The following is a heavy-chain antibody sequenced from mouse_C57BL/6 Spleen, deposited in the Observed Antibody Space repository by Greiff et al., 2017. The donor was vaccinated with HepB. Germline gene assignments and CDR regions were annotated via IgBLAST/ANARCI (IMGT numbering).Heavy chain of an antibody. V-gene: IGHV5-4*03. CDR1: GFTFSSYA. D-gene: IGHD2-4*01. CDR3: ARRGVYYDYLYAMDY. J-gene: IGHJ4*01. Sequence: EVMLVESGGGLVKPGGSLKLSCAASGFTFSSYAMSWVRQTPEKRLEWVATLSDGGSYTYYPDNVKGRITISRDNAKNNLYLQMSHLKSEDTAMYYCARRGVYYDYLYAMDYWGQGTSVTVSS. CDR2: LSDGGSYT.